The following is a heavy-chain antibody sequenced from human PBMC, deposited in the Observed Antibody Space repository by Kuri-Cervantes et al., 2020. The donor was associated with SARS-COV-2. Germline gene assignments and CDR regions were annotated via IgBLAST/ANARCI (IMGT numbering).Heavy chain of an antibody. CDR1: GGSFSDYY. CDR3: ASYPAYYDSSGYYDTVDY. D-gene: IGHD3-22*01. Sequence: SETLSLTCAVYGGSFSDYYWNWIRQPPGKGLEWIGEINHSGSTYYNPSLKSRVTISVDTSKNQFSLKLSSVTAADTAVYYCASYPAYYDSSGYYDTVDYWGQGTLVTVSS. CDR2: INHSGST. J-gene: IGHJ4*02. V-gene: IGHV4-34*01.